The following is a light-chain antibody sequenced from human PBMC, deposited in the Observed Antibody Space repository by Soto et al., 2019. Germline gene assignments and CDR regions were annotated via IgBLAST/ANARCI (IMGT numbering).Light chain of an antibody. V-gene: IGKV1-5*03. CDR2: KAS. CDR3: LQYNTYPRT. Sequence: DIPMTQSPSTLSASVGDRVTITCRASQSISSSLAWYQQKPGKAPNLLIYKASSLESGVPSTFSGSGSGTEFTLTISSLQPDDFATYYCLQYNTYPRTFGQGTKVEI. J-gene: IGKJ1*01. CDR1: QSISSS.